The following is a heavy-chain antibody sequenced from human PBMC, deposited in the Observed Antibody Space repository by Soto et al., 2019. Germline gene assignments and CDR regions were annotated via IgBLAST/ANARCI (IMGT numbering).Heavy chain of an antibody. D-gene: IGHD3-22*01. V-gene: IGHV3-64*02. J-gene: IGHJ4*02. Sequence: PGGSLRLSCAASGFTFSSYAMHWVRQAPGKGLEYVSAISSNGGSTYYADSVKGRFTVSRDNSKNTLYLQMGSLRAEDMAVYYCARDEYYYDSSGYYFDYWGQGTLVTVSS. CDR2: ISSNGGST. CDR1: GFTFSSYA. CDR3: ARDEYYYDSSGYYFDY.